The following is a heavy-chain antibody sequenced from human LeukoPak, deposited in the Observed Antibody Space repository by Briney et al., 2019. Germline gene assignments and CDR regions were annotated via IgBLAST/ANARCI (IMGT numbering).Heavy chain of an antibody. Sequence: SETLSLTCTVSGDSISSGGYYWSWIRQHPGKGLVWIGYIYYSGNTFYNPSLKSRVTLSVDTSKNQFSLNLSSVTAADTAVYFCARDNMKSYLDYWGQGTLVTVSS. J-gene: IGHJ4*02. CDR3: ARDNMKSYLDY. CDR2: IYYSGNT. V-gene: IGHV4-31*03. D-gene: IGHD3-16*02. CDR1: GDSISSGGYY.